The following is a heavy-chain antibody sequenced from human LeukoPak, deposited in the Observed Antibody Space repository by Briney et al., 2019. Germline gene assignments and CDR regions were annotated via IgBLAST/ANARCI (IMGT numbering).Heavy chain of an antibody. CDR2: ISMNVQTT. CDR1: GFTFTSHV. J-gene: IGHJ4*02. V-gene: IGHV3-64D*06. Sequence: GGSLRLSCSASGFTFTSHVMHWVRQAPGKGLQYVSGISMNVQTTYYAGSVKGRFTISRDSSKNTVYLQMNSLTAEDAAVYYCVREGLERRTNFDYWGQGTLVSVSS. CDR3: VREGLERRTNFDY. D-gene: IGHD1-1*01.